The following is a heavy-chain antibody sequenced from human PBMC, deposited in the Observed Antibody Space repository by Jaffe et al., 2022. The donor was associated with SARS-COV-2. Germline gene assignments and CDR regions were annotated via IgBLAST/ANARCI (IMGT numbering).Heavy chain of an antibody. J-gene: IGHJ4*02. V-gene: IGHV3-48*03. CDR2: ISSSGSTI. CDR1: GFTFSSYE. CDR3: ARDFEYYYDSSGYSDY. D-gene: IGHD3-22*01. Sequence: EVQLVESGGGLVQPGGSLRLSCAASGFTFSSYEMNWVRQAPGKGLEWVSYISSSGSTIYYADSVKGRFTISRDNAKNSLYLQMNSLRAEDTAVYYCARDFEYYYDSSGYSDYWGQGTLVTVSS.